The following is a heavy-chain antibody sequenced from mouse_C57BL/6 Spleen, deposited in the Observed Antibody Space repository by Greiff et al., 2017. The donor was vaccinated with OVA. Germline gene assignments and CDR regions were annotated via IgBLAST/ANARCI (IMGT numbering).Heavy chain of an antibody. V-gene: IGHV5-9-1*02. J-gene: IGHJ2*01. D-gene: IGHD1-1*01. Sequence: EVQLVESGEGLVKPGGSLKLSCAASGFTFSSYAMSWVRQTPEKRLEWVAYISSGGDYIYYADTVKGRFTISRDNARNTLYLQMSSLKAEDTARYYCTSHYYGSSPLNWGQGTTLTVSS. CDR2: ISSGGDYI. CDR1: GFTFSSYA. CDR3: TSHYYGSSPLN.